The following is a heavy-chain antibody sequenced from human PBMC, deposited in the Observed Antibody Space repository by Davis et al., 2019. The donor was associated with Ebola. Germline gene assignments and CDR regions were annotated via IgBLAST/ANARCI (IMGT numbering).Heavy chain of an antibody. CDR3: ARDRNWDPFNY. D-gene: IGHD7-27*01. Sequence: AASVKVSCKASGYTFTSYDINWVRQATGQGLEWMGWMNPNSGNTGYAQKFQGRVTMTTDTSTSTAYMELRSLRSDDTAVYYCARDRNWDPFNYWGQGTLVTVSS. CDR2: MNPNSGNT. J-gene: IGHJ4*02. CDR1: GYTFTSYD. V-gene: IGHV1-8*01.